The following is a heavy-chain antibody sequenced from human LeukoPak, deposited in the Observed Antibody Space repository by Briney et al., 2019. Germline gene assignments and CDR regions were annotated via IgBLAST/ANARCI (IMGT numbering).Heavy chain of an antibody. CDR2: INHSGST. CDR1: GGSFSGYY. CDR3: ARGGQEDGDYRSFDY. V-gene: IGHV4-34*01. Sequence: PSETLSLTCAVYGGSFSGYYWSRIRQPPGKGLEWIGEINHSGSTNYNPSLKSRVTISVDTSKNQFSLKLSSVTAADTAVYYCARGGQEDGDYRSFDYWGQGTLVTVSS. D-gene: IGHD4-17*01. J-gene: IGHJ4*02.